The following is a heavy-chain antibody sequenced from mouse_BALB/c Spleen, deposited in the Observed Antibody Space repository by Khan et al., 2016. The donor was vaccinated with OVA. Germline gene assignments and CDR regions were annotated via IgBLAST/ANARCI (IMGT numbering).Heavy chain of an antibody. V-gene: IGHV3-2*02. CDR2: ISYSGNT. J-gene: IGHJ2*01. CDR1: GYSITTDYA. D-gene: IGHD1-1*01. Sequence: EVQLQESGPGLVKPSQSLSLTCTVTGYSITTDYAWNWIRQFPGNKLEWMGYISYSGNTKYNPSLKSRISITRDTSKNQFFLQLKSVTTEDTAGYYCARVYGGDFDNWGQGTTLTVSS. CDR3: ARVYGGDFDN.